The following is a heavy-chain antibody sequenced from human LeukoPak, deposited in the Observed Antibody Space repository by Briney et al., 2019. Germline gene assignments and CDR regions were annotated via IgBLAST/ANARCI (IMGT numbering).Heavy chain of an antibody. J-gene: IGHJ5*02. CDR2: IYYSGST. Sequence: SETLSLTCTVSGGSISSSSYYWGWIRQPPGKGLEWIVSIYYSGSTYYNPSLNSRLTISVHTSKNQFSLKLSSVTAADTAVYYCARHLLWFGELRRILNWFDPWGQGTLVTVSS. V-gene: IGHV4-39*01. CDR1: GGSISSSSYY. CDR3: ARHLLWFGELRRILNWFDP. D-gene: IGHD3-10*01.